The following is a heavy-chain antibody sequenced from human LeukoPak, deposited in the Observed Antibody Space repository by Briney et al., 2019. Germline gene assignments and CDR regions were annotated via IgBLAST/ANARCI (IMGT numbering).Heavy chain of an antibody. CDR2: INPNSGGT. CDR1: GYTFTGDY. Sequence: ASVKVSCKASGYTFTGDYMHWVRQAPGQGLEWMGWINPNSGGTSYAQQFQGRVTMTWDTSISTAYMDLSRLTSDDTAVYYCARGGSGSSWAAAFDIWGQGTMVTVSS. J-gene: IGHJ3*02. D-gene: IGHD6-13*01. V-gene: IGHV1-2*02. CDR3: ARGGSGSSWAAAFDI.